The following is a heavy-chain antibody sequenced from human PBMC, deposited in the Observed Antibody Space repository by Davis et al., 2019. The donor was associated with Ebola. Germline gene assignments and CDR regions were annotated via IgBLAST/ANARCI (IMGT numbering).Heavy chain of an antibody. CDR2: VYYSGST. CDR3: ARGAVAGEIYNWFDP. CDR1: GGSFSTYY. D-gene: IGHD6-19*01. V-gene: IGHV4-59*01. Sequence: SETLSLTCTVSGGSFSTYYWSWVRQPPGKGLEWIGHVYYSGSTHYNPSLRTPVTMSVDTSKNQFSLKLFSVTAADTAVYYCARGAVAGEIYNWFDPWGQGTLVTVSS. J-gene: IGHJ5*02.